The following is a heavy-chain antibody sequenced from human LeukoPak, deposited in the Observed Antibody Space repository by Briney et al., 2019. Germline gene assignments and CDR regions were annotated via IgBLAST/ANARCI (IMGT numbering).Heavy chain of an antibody. D-gene: IGHD2-2*02. CDR1: GFTFSSYW. Sequence: GGSLRLSCAASGFTFSSYWMSWVRQAPGKGLEWVANIKQDGSEKYYVDSVKGRFTISRDNAKNSLYLQMNSLRAEDTAVYYCARRFYCSGTSCYTYLDYWGQGTLVTVSS. CDR2: IKQDGSEK. V-gene: IGHV3-7*01. CDR3: ARRFYCSGTSCYTYLDY. J-gene: IGHJ4*02.